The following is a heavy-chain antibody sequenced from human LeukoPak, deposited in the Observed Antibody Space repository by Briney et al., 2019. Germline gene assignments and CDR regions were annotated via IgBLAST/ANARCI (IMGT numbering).Heavy chain of an antibody. CDR1: GGTFSSYA. CDR2: IIPIFGTA. D-gene: IGHD6-13*01. CDR3: ARGSVPYSSSWYYYYMDA. V-gene: IGHV1-69*05. J-gene: IGHJ6*03. Sequence: GASVKVSCKASGGTFSSYAISWVRQAPGQGLEWMGGIIPIFGTANYAQKFQGRVTITTDESTSTAYMELSSLRSEDTAVYYCARGSVPYSSSWYYYYMDAWGKGTTVTVSS.